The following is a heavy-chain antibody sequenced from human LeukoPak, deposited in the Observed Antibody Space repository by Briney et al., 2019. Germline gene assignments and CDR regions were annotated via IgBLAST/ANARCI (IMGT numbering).Heavy chain of an antibody. CDR2: ISAYNGNT. Sequence: EASVKVSCKASGYTFTSYGISWVRQAPGQGLEWMGWISAYNGNTNYAQKLQGRVTMTTDTSTSTAYMELRSLRSDDTAVYYCARARAHQVRGVILNWFDPWGQGTLVTVSS. CDR3: ARARAHQVRGVILNWFDP. J-gene: IGHJ5*02. V-gene: IGHV1-18*01. D-gene: IGHD3-10*01. CDR1: GYTFTSYG.